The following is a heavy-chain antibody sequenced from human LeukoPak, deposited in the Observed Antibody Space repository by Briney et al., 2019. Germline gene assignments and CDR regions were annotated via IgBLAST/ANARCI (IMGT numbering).Heavy chain of an antibody. D-gene: IGHD5-24*01. CDR3: AREMATIVNQFDY. V-gene: IGHV1-2*04. CDR1: GYTFTGYY. CDR2: INPNSGGT. Sequence: ASVKVSCKASGYTFTGYYIHWVRQAPGQGLEWMGWINPNSGGTNYAQMFQGWVTMTRDTSISTAYMELSRLRSDDTAVYYCAREMATIVNQFDYWGQGTLVTVSS. J-gene: IGHJ4*02.